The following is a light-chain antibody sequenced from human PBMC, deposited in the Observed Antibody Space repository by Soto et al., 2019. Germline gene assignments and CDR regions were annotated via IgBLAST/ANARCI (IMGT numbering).Light chain of an antibody. CDR3: QQYYSYPRT. CDR2: AAS. V-gene: IGKV1-8*01. CDR1: QGISSY. Sequence: AIRMTQSPSSFSASTGDRVTITCRASQGISSYLAWYQQKPGKAPKLLIYAASTLQSGVPSRFSGSGSGTDFTLTISCLQSEDFGTYYCQQYYSYPRTLGQGTNVDI. J-gene: IGKJ1*01.